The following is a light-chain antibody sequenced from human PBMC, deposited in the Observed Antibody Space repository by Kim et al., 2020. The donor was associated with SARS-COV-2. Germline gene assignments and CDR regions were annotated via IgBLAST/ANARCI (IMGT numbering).Light chain of an antibody. V-gene: IGKV1-27*01. CDR3: QKCDSAPWT. Sequence: DIQMTQSPSSLSASVGDRVTITCRASQDISNYLAWYQQKPGTVPKLLIYAASALQPGVPSRFSGSGSGTDFTLTVTSLQPEDVATYYCQKCDSAPWTFGQGTKVDIK. J-gene: IGKJ1*01. CDR1: QDISNY. CDR2: AAS.